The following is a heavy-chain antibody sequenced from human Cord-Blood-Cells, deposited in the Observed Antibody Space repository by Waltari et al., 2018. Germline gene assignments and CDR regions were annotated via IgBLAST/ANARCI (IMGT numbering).Heavy chain of an antibody. J-gene: IGHJ3*02. D-gene: IGHD7-27*01. V-gene: IGHV3-7*01. CDR1: GFTFSSYW. CDR3: ARELTGDAFDI. Sequence: EVQLVESGGGLVQPGGSLRLSCAASGFTFSSYWVSWVRQAPGKGLEWVANIKQDGSEKYYVDSVKGRFTISRDNAKNSLYLQMNSLRAEDTAVYYCARELTGDAFDIWGQGTMVTVSS. CDR2: IKQDGSEK.